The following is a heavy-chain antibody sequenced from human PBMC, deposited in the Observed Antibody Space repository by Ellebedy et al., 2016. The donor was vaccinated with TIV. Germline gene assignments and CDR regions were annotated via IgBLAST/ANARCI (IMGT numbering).Heavy chain of an antibody. CDR2: MNPNSGNT. CDR3: ARGGLWFGELSPNDY. Sequence: AASVKVSCKASGYTFTGYYMHWVRQATGQGLEWMGWMNPNSGNTGYAQKFQGRVTITRNTSISTAYMELSSLRSEDTAVYYCARGGLWFGELSPNDYWGQGTLVTVSS. V-gene: IGHV1-8*03. CDR1: GYTFTGYY. D-gene: IGHD3-10*01. J-gene: IGHJ4*02.